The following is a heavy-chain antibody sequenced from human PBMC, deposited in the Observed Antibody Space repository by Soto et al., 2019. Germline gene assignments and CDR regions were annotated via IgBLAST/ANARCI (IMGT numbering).Heavy chain of an antibody. CDR2: IYWDDDR. D-gene: IGHD1-1*01. J-gene: IGHJ3*01. CDR3: AHTQLTTAAKAFDV. V-gene: IGHV2-5*02. Sequence: QITLKESGPPLVEPTQALTLTCSFSGFSLTTLGAGVGWVRQPPGKALECLALIYWDDDRQYSPSLKTRLAITKDTSKNEVVLKMTNMDPVDTGTYYCAHTQLTTAAKAFDVWGQGTIVTVSS. CDR1: GFSLTTLGAG.